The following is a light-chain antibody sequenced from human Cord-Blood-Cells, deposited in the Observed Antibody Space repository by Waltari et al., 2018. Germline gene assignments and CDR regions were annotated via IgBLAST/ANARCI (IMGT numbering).Light chain of an antibody. V-gene: IGLV2-18*02. CDR1: SSSVGSSTP. Sequence: QSALTQPPSVSGSPGPSVTIPCTGTSSSVGSSTPGPWFQQPPGIAPKLIIYEVSNRPSGVPYRFSGSKSGNTASLTISGLQAEDEADYYCSSYTSSSVVFGGGTKLTVL. CDR3: SSYTSSSVV. J-gene: IGLJ2*01. CDR2: EVS.